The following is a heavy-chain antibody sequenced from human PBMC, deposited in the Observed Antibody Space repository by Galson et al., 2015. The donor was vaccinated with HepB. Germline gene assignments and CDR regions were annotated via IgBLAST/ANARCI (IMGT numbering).Heavy chain of an antibody. Sequence: SLRLSCAASGFTFSSYWMRWVRQAPGKGLEWVANIKQDGSEKYYVDSVKGRFTISRDNAKNSLYLQMNSLRAEDTAVHYCARDSSSWYYYYGMDVWGQGTTVTVSS. CDR2: IKQDGSEK. CDR3: ARDSSSWYYYYGMDV. CDR1: GFTFSSYW. D-gene: IGHD6-13*01. V-gene: IGHV3-7*03. J-gene: IGHJ6*02.